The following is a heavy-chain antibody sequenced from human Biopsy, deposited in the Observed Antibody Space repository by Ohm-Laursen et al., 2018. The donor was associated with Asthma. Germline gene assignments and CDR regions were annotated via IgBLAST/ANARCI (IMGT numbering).Heavy chain of an antibody. J-gene: IGHJ3*02. Sequence: SLRLSCTASGIDVSRDHMFWVRQAPGKGLEWVSVIYSGGTSHTADSVRGRFTISRDNSRNTLYLQMNSLRVEDTAIYYCARTHERWTSIQDDALDIWGQGTMVIVSS. D-gene: IGHD4-23*01. CDR2: IYSGGTS. CDR3: ARTHERWTSIQDDALDI. V-gene: IGHV3-66*02. CDR1: GIDVSRDH.